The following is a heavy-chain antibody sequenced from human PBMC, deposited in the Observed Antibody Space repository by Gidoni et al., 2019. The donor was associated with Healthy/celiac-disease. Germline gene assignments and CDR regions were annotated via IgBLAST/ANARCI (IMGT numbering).Heavy chain of an antibody. CDR3: ARVYYGSGSCDY. CDR2: ISSSSSYI. D-gene: IGHD3-10*01. Sequence: EVQLVESGGGLVKPGGSLRLSCAASGFTFSSYSMNWVLQAPGKGLEWVSSISSSSSYIYYADSVKGRFTISRDNAKNSLYLQMNSLRAEDTAVYYCARVYYGSGSCDYWGQGTLVTVSS. J-gene: IGHJ4*02. V-gene: IGHV3-21*01. CDR1: GFTFSSYS.